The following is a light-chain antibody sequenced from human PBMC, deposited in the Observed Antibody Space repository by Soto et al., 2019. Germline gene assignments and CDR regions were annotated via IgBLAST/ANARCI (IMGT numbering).Light chain of an antibody. J-gene: IGKJ1*01. CDR3: QQINSYLRT. Sequence: IQVTQSPTFLAASVGDRVTITFRASQGISSYLEWYQQKPGKAPKLLIYAASSLHTGVPSRFSGSGSGTEFTLTISSLQPEDFATYYCQQINSYLRTFGQGTKVDI. CDR2: AAS. CDR1: QGISSY. V-gene: IGKV1-9*01.